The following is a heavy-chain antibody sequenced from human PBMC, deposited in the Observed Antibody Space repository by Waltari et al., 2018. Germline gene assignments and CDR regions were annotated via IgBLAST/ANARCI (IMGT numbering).Heavy chain of an antibody. Sequence: EVQLVESGGGLVQPGGSLRLSCAASGFTFSSYWMSWVRQAPGKGLGWVANRKQDGSEKYYVDSVKGRFTISRDNAKNSLYLQMNSLRAEDTAVYYCARARGGYDFDYWGQGTLVTVSS. D-gene: IGHD5-12*01. V-gene: IGHV3-7*03. CDR1: GFTFSSYW. CDR2: RKQDGSEK. CDR3: ARARGGYDFDY. J-gene: IGHJ4*02.